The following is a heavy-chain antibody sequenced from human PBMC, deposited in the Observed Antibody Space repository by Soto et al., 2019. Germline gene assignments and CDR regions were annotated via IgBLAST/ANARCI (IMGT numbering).Heavy chain of an antibody. CDR3: ARDGNWRLDY. J-gene: IGHJ4*02. V-gene: IGHV4-39*02. CDR1: GGSISSSSYY. CDR2: IYYSGST. D-gene: IGHD1-1*01. Sequence: SETLSLTCTVSGGSISSSSYYWGWIRQPPGKGLEWIGSIYYSGSTYYNPSLKSRVTISVDTSKNQFSLKLSSVTAEDTAVYYCARDGNWRLDYWGQGALVTVSS.